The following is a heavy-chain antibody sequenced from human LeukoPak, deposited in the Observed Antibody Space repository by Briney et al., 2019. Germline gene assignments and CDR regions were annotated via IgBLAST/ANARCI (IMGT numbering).Heavy chain of an antibody. V-gene: IGHV3-23*01. CDR3: AKDRESSSWYSGFDY. Sequence: GGSLRLSCAASGFTFSSYAMSWVRQAPGKGLEWVSAISGSGDTTFYADSVKGRFTISRDNSKNTLYLQMYSLRAEDTAIYYCAKDRESSSWYSGFDYWGQGTLVTVSS. CDR1: GFTFSSYA. J-gene: IGHJ4*02. D-gene: IGHD6-13*01. CDR2: ISGSGDTT.